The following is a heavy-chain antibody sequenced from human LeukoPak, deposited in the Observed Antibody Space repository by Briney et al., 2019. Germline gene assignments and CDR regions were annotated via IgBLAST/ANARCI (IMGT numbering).Heavy chain of an antibody. CDR3: ARDPVIENDSSGYYSY. D-gene: IGHD3-22*01. Sequence: PGGSLRLSXAASGFTFSSYSMNWVRQAPGKGLEWVSSISSSSSYIYYADSVKGRFTISRDNAKNSLYLQMNSLRAEDTAVYYCARDPVIENDSSGYYSYWGQGTLVTVSS. CDR1: GFTFSSYS. CDR2: ISSSSSYI. J-gene: IGHJ4*02. V-gene: IGHV3-21*01.